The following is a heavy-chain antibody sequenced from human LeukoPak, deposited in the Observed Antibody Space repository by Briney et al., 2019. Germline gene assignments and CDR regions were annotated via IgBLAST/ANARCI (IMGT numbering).Heavy chain of an antibody. J-gene: IGHJ3*02. CDR2: IKQDGSEK. CDR3: ARFTPRYLGAFDI. CDR1: GFTFSSYW. V-gene: IGHV3-7*03. D-gene: IGHD3-9*01. Sequence: GGSLRLSCAASGFTFSSYWMSWVRQAPGKGLEWVANIKQDGSEKYYVDSVKGRFTISGDNAKNSLYLQMNSLRAEDTAVYYCARFTPRYLGAFDIWGQGTMVTVSS.